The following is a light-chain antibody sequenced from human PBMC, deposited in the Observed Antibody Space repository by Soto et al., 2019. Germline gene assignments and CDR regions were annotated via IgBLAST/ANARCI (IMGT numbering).Light chain of an antibody. CDR3: AAWDDSLNGYV. CDR1: SSNIGSNA. J-gene: IGLJ1*01. V-gene: IGLV1-44*01. Sequence: QSVLTQPPSASGTPGQRVTISCSGGSSNIGSNAVNWYRQLPGTAPKLLIHSNNQRPSGVPDRFSGSKSGTSASLAISGLQSEDEADDYCAAWDDSLNGYVFGTGTKLTVL. CDR2: SNN.